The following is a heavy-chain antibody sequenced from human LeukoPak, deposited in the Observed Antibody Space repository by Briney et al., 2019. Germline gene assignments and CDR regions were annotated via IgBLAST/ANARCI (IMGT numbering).Heavy chain of an antibody. J-gene: IGHJ4*02. CDR2: IIPILGIA. V-gene: IGHV1-69*04. Sequence: SVKVSCKASGGTFSSYAISWVRQAPGQGLEWMGRIIPILGIANYAQKFQGRVTITADKSTSTTYMELSSLRSEDTAVYYCARDYSSSDNYFDYWGQGTLVTVSS. CDR1: GGTFSSYA. D-gene: IGHD6-13*01. CDR3: ARDYSSSDNYFDY.